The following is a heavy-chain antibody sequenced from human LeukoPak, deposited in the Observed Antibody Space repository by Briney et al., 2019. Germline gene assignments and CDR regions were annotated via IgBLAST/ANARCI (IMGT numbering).Heavy chain of an antibody. V-gene: IGHV3-21*06. CDR2: ISTSSSYI. CDR1: GFTFSRYS. D-gene: IGHD6-19*01. J-gene: IGHJ4*02. CDR3: ARVLGYSSGWYFDY. Sequence: GGSLRLSCAASGFTFSRYSMNWVRQAPGKGLEWVSSISTSSSYIYYADSVKGRFTISRDNAKNSLFLQMNSLRAEDTAVYYCARVLGYSSGWYFDYWGQGTLVTVS.